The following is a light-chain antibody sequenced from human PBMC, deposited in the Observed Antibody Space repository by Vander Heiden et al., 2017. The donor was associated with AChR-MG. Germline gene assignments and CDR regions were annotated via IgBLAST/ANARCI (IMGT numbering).Light chain of an antibody. CDR2: KAS. J-gene: IGKJ4*01. V-gene: IGKV1-5*03. CDR3: QQYKSYPLT. CDR1: QTISNW. Sequence: DIQMTQSPSTLSASVGDRVTVTCRASQTISNWLVWYQQKPGKAPKLLIYKASTLESGVPSRFSGSGSGTEFTLAISSLQPDDFATYYCQQYKSYPLTFGGGTKVEIK.